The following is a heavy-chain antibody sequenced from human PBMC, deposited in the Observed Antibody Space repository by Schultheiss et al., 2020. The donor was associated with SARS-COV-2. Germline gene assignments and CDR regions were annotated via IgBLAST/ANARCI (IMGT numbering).Heavy chain of an antibody. D-gene: IGHD3-3*01. Sequence: SETLSLTCTVSGGSISSSSYYWGWIRQPPGKGLEWIGEIYHSGSTYYNPSLKSRVTISVDTSKNQFSLKLSSVTAADTAVYYCARPGGDFWSGYQFDYWGQGTLVTVSS. CDR1: GGSISSSSYY. V-gene: IGHV4-39*01. CDR3: ARPGGDFWSGYQFDY. CDR2: IYHSGST. J-gene: IGHJ4*02.